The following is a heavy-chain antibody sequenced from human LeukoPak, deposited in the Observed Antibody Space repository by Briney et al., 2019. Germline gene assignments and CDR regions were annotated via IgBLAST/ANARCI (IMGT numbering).Heavy chain of an antibody. D-gene: IGHD3-10*01. J-gene: IGHJ5*02. CDR2: FQTGGSI. V-gene: IGHV3-66*01. CDR1: GFTLSTHY. Sequence: GGGPRLFCVAPGFTLSTHYKKWGRQGPGEGVEGGSLFQTGGSIFHADSVKGRFTISRDNSKNTVYLQMNSLRAEDTAVYYCARVDGYYGSGSWFDPWGQGTLVTVSS. CDR3: ARVDGYYGSGSWFDP.